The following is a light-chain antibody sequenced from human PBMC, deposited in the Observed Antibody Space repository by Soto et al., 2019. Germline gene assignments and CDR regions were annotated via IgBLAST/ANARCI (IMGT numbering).Light chain of an antibody. CDR1: QSVLYSSNNKNY. V-gene: IGKV4-1*01. CDR3: QQYYGTPVT. Sequence: DIVMTQSPDSLAVSLGERATINCKSSQSVLYSSNNKNYIAWYQQKPGQPPKLLIHWASTRESGVPDRFSGSGSGTDYTLTISSLQAEDVAVYYCQQYYGTPVTFGPGTEVDIK. CDR2: WAS. J-gene: IGKJ3*01.